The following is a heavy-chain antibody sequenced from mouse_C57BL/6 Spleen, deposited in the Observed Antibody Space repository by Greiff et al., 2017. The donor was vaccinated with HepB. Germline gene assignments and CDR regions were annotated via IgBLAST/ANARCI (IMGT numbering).Heavy chain of an antibody. V-gene: IGHV1-50*01. J-gene: IGHJ3*01. Sequence: VQLQQPGAELVKPGASVKLSCKASGYTFTSYWMQWVKQRPGQGLEWIGEIDPSDSYTNYNQKFKGKATLTVDTSSSTAYMQLSSLTSEDSAVYYCARSRGYSNPWFAYWGQGTLVTVSA. D-gene: IGHD2-5*01. CDR1: GYTFTSYW. CDR2: IDPSDSYT. CDR3: ARSRGYSNPWFAY.